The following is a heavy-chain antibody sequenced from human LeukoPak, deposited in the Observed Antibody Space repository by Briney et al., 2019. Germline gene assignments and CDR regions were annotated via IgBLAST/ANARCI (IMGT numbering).Heavy chain of an antibody. V-gene: IGHV3-7*01. D-gene: IGHD3-22*01. CDR1: GFTFSTYW. CDR3: ARNSHHGFYDSNGFRAPFDF. Sequence: GGSLRLSCAASGFTFSTYWMNWVRQAPGKGLEWVANIKEDGSEKYYVDSVKGRFTFSRDNAKNSLYLQMNSLRAEDTAVYYYARNSHHGFYDSNGFRAPFDFWGQGTLVTGSS. J-gene: IGHJ4*02. CDR2: IKEDGSEK.